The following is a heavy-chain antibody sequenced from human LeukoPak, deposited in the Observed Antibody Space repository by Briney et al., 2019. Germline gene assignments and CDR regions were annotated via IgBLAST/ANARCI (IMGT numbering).Heavy chain of an antibody. J-gene: IGHJ3*02. V-gene: IGHV1-18*01. CDR3: ARDRVPYYDSSGYPADI. D-gene: IGHD3-22*01. CDR2: ISAYNGNT. CDR1: GYTFTSYG. Sequence: ASVKVSCKASGYTFTSYGISWVRQAPGQGLEWMGWISAYNGNTNYAQKLQGRVTMTTDTSTSTAYMELRSLRSDDTAVYYCARDRVPYYDSSGYPADIWGQGTMVTVSS.